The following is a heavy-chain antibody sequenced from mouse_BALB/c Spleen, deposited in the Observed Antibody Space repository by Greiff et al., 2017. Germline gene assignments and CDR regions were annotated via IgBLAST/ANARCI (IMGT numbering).Heavy chain of an antibody. J-gene: IGHJ1*01. CDR1: GYAFTNYL. CDR2: INPGSGGT. D-gene: IGHD2-3*01. V-gene: IGHV1-54*03. Sequence: VQLQQSGAELVRPGTSVKVSCKASGYAFTNYLIEWVKQRPGQGLEWIGVINPGSGGTNYNEKFKGKATLTADKSSSTAYMQLSSLTSDDSAVYFCARSPLYDGYYGYFDVWGAGTTVTVSS. CDR3: ARSPLYDGYYGYFDV.